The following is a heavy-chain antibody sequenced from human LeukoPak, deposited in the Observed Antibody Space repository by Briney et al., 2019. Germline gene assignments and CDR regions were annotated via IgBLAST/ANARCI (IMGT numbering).Heavy chain of an antibody. J-gene: IGHJ4*02. V-gene: IGHV4-34*01. CDR1: GGSFSGYY. D-gene: IGHD6-19*01. Sequence: PSETLSLTCAVYGGSFSGYYWSWIRQPPGKGLEWIGEINHSGSTNYNPSLKSRATISVDTSKNQFSLKLSSVTAADTAVYYCARWPGYSSGNVLWYFDYWGQGTLVTVSS. CDR2: INHSGST. CDR3: ARWPGYSSGNVLWYFDY.